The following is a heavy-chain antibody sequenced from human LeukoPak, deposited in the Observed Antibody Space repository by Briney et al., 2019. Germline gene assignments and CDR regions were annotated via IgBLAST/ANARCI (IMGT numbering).Heavy chain of an antibody. CDR1: GFTFSSYA. Sequence: GGSLRLSCAASGFTFSSYAMHWVRQAPGKGLEWVAVISYDGSNKYYADSVKGRFTISRDNSENTLYLQMNSLRAEDTAVYYCARGDFTMIVVVISAFDIWGQGTMVTVSS. D-gene: IGHD3-22*01. J-gene: IGHJ3*02. V-gene: IGHV3-30-3*01. CDR3: ARGDFTMIVVVISAFDI. CDR2: ISYDGSNK.